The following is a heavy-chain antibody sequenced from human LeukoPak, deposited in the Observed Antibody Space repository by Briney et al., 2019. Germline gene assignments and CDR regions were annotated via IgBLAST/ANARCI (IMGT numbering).Heavy chain of an antibody. D-gene: IGHD1-26*01. CDR1: GGSISSNSYY. CDR2: IYYSGST. Sequence: PSETQSLTCAVSGGSISSNSYYWGWIRQPPGKGLEWIGSIYYSGSTYYNPSLKSRVTISVDTSKNQFSLKLRSVTAADTAVYYCARHVNSNGSPSDYWGQGTLVTVSS. CDR3: ARHVNSNGSPSDY. V-gene: IGHV4-39*01. J-gene: IGHJ4*02.